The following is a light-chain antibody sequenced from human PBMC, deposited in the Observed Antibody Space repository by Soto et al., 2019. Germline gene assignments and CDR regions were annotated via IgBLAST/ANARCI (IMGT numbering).Light chain of an antibody. CDR3: QQYNMVPRT. CDR2: DAS. Sequence: QMTQSPSTLSASIGDRVTITCRASQSIRSWLAWYQQRPGQAPKVLLYDASNLDFGVPSRFSGSGFGTEFTLSISSLHPDDFATYYCQQYNMVPRTFGRGTKEEIK. V-gene: IGKV1-5*01. CDR1: QSIRSW. J-gene: IGKJ4*02.